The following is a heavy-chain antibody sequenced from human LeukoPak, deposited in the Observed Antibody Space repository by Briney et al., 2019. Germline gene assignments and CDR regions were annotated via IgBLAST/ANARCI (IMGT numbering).Heavy chain of an antibody. CDR2: ISYDGSDE. D-gene: IGHD6-19*01. CDR3: AREGQWGPHSPGNYHYMDV. Sequence: PGRSLRLSCAASGFTFSSYGMHWVRQAPGKGLEWVAVISYDGSDEKYADFVKGRFTISRDSSKNTLSLQMNSLRVEDTAVYYCAREGQWGPHSPGNYHYMDVWGRGTTVTVSS. J-gene: IGHJ6*03. CDR1: GFTFSSYG. V-gene: IGHV3-30*19.